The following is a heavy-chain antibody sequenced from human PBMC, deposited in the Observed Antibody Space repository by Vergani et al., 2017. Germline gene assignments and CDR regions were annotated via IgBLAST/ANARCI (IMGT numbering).Heavy chain of an antibody. CDR3: ARDDRGSYGY. V-gene: IGHV3-30*03. D-gene: IGHD1-26*01. CDR2: ISYDGSNK. J-gene: IGHJ4*02. CDR1: GFTFSSYG. Sequence: QVQLVESGGGVVQPGRSLRLSCAASGFTFSSYGMHWVRQAPGKGLEWVAVISYDGSNKYYADSVKGRFTISRDNSKNTLYLQMNSLRAEDTAVYYCARDDRGSYGYWGLGTLVTVSS.